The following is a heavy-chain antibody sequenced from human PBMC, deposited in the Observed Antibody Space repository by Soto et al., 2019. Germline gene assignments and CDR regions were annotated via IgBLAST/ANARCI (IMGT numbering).Heavy chain of an antibody. CDR2: ISGSGGST. V-gene: IGHV3-23*01. J-gene: IGHJ4*02. CDR3: AKVNNDFWSGYYPPTAFDY. CDR1: GFTFSSYA. D-gene: IGHD3-3*01. Sequence: PGGSLRLSCAASGFTFSSYAMSWVRQAPGKGLEWVSAISGSGGSTYYADSVKGRFTISRDNSKNTLYLQMNSLRAEDTAVYYCAKVNNDFWSGYYPPTAFDYWGQGTLVTVSS.